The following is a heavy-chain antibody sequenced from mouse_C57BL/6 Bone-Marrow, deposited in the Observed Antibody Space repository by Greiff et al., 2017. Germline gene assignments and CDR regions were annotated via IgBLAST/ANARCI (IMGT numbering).Heavy chain of an antibody. CDR2: INPNNGGT. V-gene: IGHV1-22*01. CDR3: ARGPSTVVPFDY. D-gene: IGHD1-1*01. J-gene: IGHJ2*01. CDR1: GYTFTDYN. Sequence: LQQSGPELVKPGASVKMSCKASGYTFTDYNMHWVKQSHGKSLEWIGYINPNNGGTSYNQKFKGKATLTVNKSSSTAYMELRSLTSEDSAVYYCARGPSTVVPFDYWGQGTTLTVSS.